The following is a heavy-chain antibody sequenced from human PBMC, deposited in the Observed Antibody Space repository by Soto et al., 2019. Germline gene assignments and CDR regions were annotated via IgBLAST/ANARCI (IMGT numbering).Heavy chain of an antibody. CDR2: IYWDDDK. V-gene: IGHV2-5*02. D-gene: IGHD2-15*01. CDR3: AHSDVCSGSNCFYRSNWFDP. Sequence: ITLKESGPTLVKPTQPLTLTCTFSGFSLSASGVGVGWIRQPPGKALEWLALIYWDDDKRYSPSLKSRLTISNDTSKNQVALTITNMDPVDTAKYHCAHSDVCSGSNCFYRSNWFDPRGQGILVTVSS. CDR1: GFSLSASGVG. J-gene: IGHJ5*02.